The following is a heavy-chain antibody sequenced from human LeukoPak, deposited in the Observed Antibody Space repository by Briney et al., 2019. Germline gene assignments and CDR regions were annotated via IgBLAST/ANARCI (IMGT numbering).Heavy chain of an antibody. CDR2: MNPNSGNT. J-gene: IGHJ5*02. CDR1: GYTFTSYD. D-gene: IGHD6-13*01. Sequence: ASVKVSCKASGYTFTSYDINWVRQATGQWLEWMGWMNPNSGNTGYAQKFQGRVTMTRNTSISTAYMELSSLRSEDTAVYYCARGGIAAAGRRGRYNWFDPWGQGTLVTVSS. V-gene: IGHV1-8*01. CDR3: ARGGIAAAGRRGRYNWFDP.